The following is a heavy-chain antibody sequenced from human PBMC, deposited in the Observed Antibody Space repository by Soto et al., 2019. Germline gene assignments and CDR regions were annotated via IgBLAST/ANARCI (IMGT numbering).Heavy chain of an antibody. CDR1: GGSISSYY. J-gene: IGHJ5*02. CDR3: ARDSWGAARGNRGWFDP. CDR2: IYYSGST. V-gene: IGHV4-59*01. Sequence: SETLSLTCTVSGGSISSYYWSWIRQPPGKGLEWIGYIYYSGSTNYNPSLKSRVTISVDTSKNQFSLKLSSVTAADTAVYYCARDSWGAARGNRGWFDPWGQGTLVTVSS. D-gene: IGHD6-6*01.